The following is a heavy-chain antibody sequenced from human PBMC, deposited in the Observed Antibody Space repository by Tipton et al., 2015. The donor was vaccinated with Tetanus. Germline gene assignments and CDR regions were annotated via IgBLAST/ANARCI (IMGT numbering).Heavy chain of an antibody. CDR1: GGSIRGGTFY. J-gene: IGHJ4*02. D-gene: IGHD3-3*01. CDR2: IYESGDT. CDR3: ARHQSGYFTPFDY. V-gene: IGHV4-39*01. Sequence: LRLSCTVSGGSIRGGTFYWGWIRQPPGKGLEWIGSIYESGDTYYIPSLKSRVTISVDTSKNQFSLNLNSMAAADTGVYYCARHQSGYFTPFDYWGQGNLVTVSS.